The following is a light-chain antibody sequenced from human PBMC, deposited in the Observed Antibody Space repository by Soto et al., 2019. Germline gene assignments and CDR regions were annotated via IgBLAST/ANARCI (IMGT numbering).Light chain of an antibody. CDR1: QTIGRY. Sequence: DIQMTQSPFSLSAAVGDRVTITCRASQTIGRYLNWYHQKPEKAPKVLIHAASNLQSGVPSRFSGSGSGTDFTLTISSLQPEDFATYYCQQTYTTPYTFGQGTKLEI. V-gene: IGKV1-39*01. CDR2: AAS. CDR3: QQTYTTPYT. J-gene: IGKJ2*01.